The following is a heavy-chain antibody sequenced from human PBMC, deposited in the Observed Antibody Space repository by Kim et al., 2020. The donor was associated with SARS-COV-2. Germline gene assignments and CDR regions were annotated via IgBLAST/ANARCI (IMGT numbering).Heavy chain of an antibody. Sequence: ASVKVSCKASGYTFTSYALHWVRQAPGQRLEWMGRINAGNGDTKYSQNFQARVTITRDTSASTAYMELSSLRSEDTAVYYCVRRTREYYFDYWGQGTLVTVSS. CDR3: VRRTREYYFDY. CDR2: INAGNGDT. CDR1: GYTFTSYA. J-gene: IGHJ4*02. D-gene: IGHD3-10*01. V-gene: IGHV1-3*01.